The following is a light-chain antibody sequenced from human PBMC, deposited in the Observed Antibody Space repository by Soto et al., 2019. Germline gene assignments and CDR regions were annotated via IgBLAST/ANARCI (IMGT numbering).Light chain of an antibody. J-gene: IGKJ1*01. CDR1: QSIGIH. Sequence: EIVMTQSPATLSVSPGERATLSCRASQSIGIHLAWYQQKPGQAPSLLIYEDSTRATGVPARFSGSGSGTDLTLTISSLQSADFAVYSCQQYNDWPRTFGQGTKVEIK. CDR3: QQYNDWPRT. CDR2: EDS. V-gene: IGKV3-15*01.